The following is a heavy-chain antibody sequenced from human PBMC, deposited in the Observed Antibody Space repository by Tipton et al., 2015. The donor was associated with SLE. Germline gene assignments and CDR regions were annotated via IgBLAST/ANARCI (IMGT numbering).Heavy chain of an antibody. J-gene: IGHJ3*02. CDR2: IYYSGST. CDR1: GGSISSYY. D-gene: IGHD2/OR15-2a*01. CDR3: ARDLLSWDAFDI. V-gene: IGHV4-59*12. Sequence: LRLSCTVSGGSISSYYWSWIRQPPGKGLEWIGYIYYSGSTSYNPSLKSRVTISVDTSKNQFSLKLSSVTAADTAVYYCARDLLSWDAFDIWGQGTMVTVSS.